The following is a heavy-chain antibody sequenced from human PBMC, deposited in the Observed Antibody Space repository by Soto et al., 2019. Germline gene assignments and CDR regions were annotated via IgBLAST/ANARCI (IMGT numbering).Heavy chain of an antibody. CDR1: GFTISSSRSY. Sequence: PSETLSLTCNVSGFTISSSRSYWAWFRQPPGKELEWIANIFYAGNTYYNPSLKSRVTVSVDTSKNQFSLKLDSVTAADTAVYYCARQAAAPGIDLWFDPWGQGTLVTVSS. CDR3: ARQAAAPGIDLWFDP. D-gene: IGHD6-13*01. V-gene: IGHV4-39*01. J-gene: IGHJ5*02. CDR2: IFYAGNT.